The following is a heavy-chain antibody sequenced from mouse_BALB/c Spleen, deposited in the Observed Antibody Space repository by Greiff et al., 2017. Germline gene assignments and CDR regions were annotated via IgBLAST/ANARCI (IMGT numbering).Heavy chain of an antibody. V-gene: IGHV2-6-2*01. J-gene: IGHJ4*01. CDR2: IWSDGST. CDR1: GFSLTSYG. CDR3: ARHAGYRYDDYAMDY. D-gene: IGHD2-14*01. Sequence: QVQLKQSGPDLVAPSQSLSITCTVSGFSLTSYGVPWVRQPPGKGLEWLVVIWSDGSTTYNSALKSRLSISKDNSKSQVFLKMNSLQTDDTAMYYCARHAGYRYDDYAMDYWGQGTSVTVSS.